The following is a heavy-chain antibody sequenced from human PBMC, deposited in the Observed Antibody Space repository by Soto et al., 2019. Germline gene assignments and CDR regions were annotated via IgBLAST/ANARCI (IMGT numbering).Heavy chain of an antibody. CDR2: IYWDDDK. V-gene: IGHV2-5*02. D-gene: IGHD2-15*01. CDR3: AHRPSYCSGGSCYSGFDY. Sequence: QITLKESGPTLVKPTQTLTLTCTFSGFSFSTSGVGVGWIRQPPGKALEWLALIYWDDDKRYSPSLKSRLTITKDTSKNQVVLTMTNMDPVDTATCYCAHRPSYCSGGSCYSGFDYWGQGTLVTVSS. J-gene: IGHJ4*02. CDR1: GFSFSTSGVG.